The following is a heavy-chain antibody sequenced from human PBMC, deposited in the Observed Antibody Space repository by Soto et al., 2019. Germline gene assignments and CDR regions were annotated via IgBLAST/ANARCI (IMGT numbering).Heavy chain of an antibody. J-gene: IGHJ6*03. CDR2: IYYSGST. Sequence: SETLSLTCTVSGGSISSYYWSWIRQPPGKGLEWIGYIYYSGSTNYNPSLKSRVTISVDTSKNQFSLKLSSVTAADTAVYYCARHAVRFGELPHYYYYYYMDVWGKGTTVTVSS. V-gene: IGHV4-59*08. CDR3: ARHAVRFGELPHYYYYYYMDV. CDR1: GGSISSYY. D-gene: IGHD3-10*01.